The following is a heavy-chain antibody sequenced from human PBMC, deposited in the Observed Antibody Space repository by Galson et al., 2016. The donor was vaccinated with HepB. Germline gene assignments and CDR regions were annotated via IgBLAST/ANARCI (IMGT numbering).Heavy chain of an antibody. J-gene: IGHJ4*02. CDR1: GNTFTASA. D-gene: IGHD2-15*01. CDR3: ARIGGGSSGFDY. CDR2: ITVVNGNT. Sequence: SVKVSCKASGNTFTASAIHWVRQAPGQRLEWMGWITVVNGNTKYSQKFQDRVTFTSDTSASTAYMDLGSLTSEGTAVYYCARIGGGSSGFDYWGQGSLVTVSS. V-gene: IGHV1-3*01.